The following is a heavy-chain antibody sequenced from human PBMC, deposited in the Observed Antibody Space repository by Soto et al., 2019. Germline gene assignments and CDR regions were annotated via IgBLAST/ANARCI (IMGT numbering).Heavy chain of an antibody. D-gene: IGHD7-27*01. CDR3: AKEVSLGSTVDLGY. J-gene: IGHJ4*02. Sequence: SLRLSCAASGFTFTIFAMSWVRQSPGKGLEWVSTISGSGGSTYYADAVKGRFTISRDNSMGTLYLQMKSLRVEDTAIYYCAKEVSLGSTVDLGYWGQGTLVTVSS. CDR1: GFTFTIFA. CDR2: ISGSGGST. V-gene: IGHV3-23*01.